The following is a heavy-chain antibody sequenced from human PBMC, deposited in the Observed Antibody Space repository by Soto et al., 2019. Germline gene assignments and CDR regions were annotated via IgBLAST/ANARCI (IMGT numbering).Heavy chain of an antibody. D-gene: IGHD3-3*01. V-gene: IGHV2-5*02. Sequence: QITLKESGPTLVKPTQTLTLTCTFSGFSLSTSGVGVGWIRQPPGKALEWLALIYWDDDKRYSPSLKSRLTIRNDTLKDQVGLTMTNMDAVDTSTYYCAHRLGRITIFGVVDNWFDPWGQGTLVTVSA. CDR2: IYWDDDK. J-gene: IGHJ5*02. CDR1: GFSLSTSGVG. CDR3: AHRLGRITIFGVVDNWFDP.